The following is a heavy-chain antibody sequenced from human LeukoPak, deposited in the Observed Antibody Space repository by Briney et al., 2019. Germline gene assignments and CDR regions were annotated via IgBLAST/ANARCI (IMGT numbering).Heavy chain of an antibody. J-gene: IGHJ4*02. CDR2: INAGNGNT. Sequence: ASVKVSCKASGYTFTSYAMHWVRQAPGQRLEWMGWINAGNGNTKYSQKFQGRVIITRDTSASTAYMELSSLRSEDTAVYYCAREMVRGVLLFDYWGQGTLVTVSS. CDR1: GYTFTSYA. CDR3: AREMVRGVLLFDY. V-gene: IGHV1-3*01. D-gene: IGHD3-10*01.